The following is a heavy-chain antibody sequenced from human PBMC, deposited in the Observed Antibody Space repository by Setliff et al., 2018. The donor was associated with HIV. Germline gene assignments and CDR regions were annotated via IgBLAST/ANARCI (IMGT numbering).Heavy chain of an antibody. CDR1: GGSFSDNY. CDR2: INHSGRT. J-gene: IGHJ4*02. D-gene: IGHD6-25*01. Sequence: SETLSLTCAVYGGSFSDNYWSWIRQSPGKGLEWIGEINHSGRTKYSPSLRSRVSISVDTSKTQFSLKLTSVTAEDTAVYYCARYSARGYTLTGPYWGQGTLVTVSS. CDR3: ARYSARGYTLTGPY. V-gene: IGHV4-34*01.